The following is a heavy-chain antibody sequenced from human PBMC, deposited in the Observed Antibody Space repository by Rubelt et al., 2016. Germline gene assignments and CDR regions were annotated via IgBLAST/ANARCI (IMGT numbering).Heavy chain of an antibody. Sequence: QQQLQESGPGLVKPSETLSLTCIVSGGSISGSSYYWGWIRQPPGKGLEWIASIFSSGRTSYSPSLKGRVTISVDTSKNQFSLKLKSVTAADTAVYYCARRRTVPQNWFDPWGQGTLVTVSS. V-gene: IGHV4-39*01. D-gene: IGHD4-17*01. J-gene: IGHJ5*02. CDR1: GGSISGSSYY. CDR3: ARRRTVPQNWFDP. CDR2: IFSSGRT.